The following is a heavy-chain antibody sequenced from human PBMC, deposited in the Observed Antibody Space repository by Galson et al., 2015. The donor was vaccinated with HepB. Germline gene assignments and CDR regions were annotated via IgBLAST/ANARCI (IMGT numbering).Heavy chain of an antibody. CDR2: INAGNGDT. Sequence: SVKVSCKASGYTFSNYAIHWVRQAPGQGLEWMGWINAGNGDTKYSQKFQGRVTITRDTSATTAYMEMRSLRSDDTAVYYCARDRKYSDFWSSYYHSSYYYYGMDVWGQGTTVTVSS. CDR3: ARDRKYSDFWSSYYHSSYYYYGMDV. J-gene: IGHJ6*02. V-gene: IGHV1-3*01. CDR1: GYTFSNYA. D-gene: IGHD3-3*01.